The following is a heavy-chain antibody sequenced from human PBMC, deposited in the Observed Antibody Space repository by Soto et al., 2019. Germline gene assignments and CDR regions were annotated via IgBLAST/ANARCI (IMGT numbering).Heavy chain of an antibody. CDR3: ARTGYSYGSGPCDY. CDR2: IWYDGSNT. CDR1: GFTFNSYG. V-gene: IGHV3-33*01. Sequence: QVQLVESGGGVVQPGRSLRLSCAASGFTFNSYGMHWVRQAPGKGLEWVAVIWYDGSNTYYADSVKGRFTISRDNSKNTLYLQMNSLRAEDTAVYYCARTGYSYGSGPCDYWGQGTLVTVSS. D-gene: IGHD5-18*01. J-gene: IGHJ4*02.